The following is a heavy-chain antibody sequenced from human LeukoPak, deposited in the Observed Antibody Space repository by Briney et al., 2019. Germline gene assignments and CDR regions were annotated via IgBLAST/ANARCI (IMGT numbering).Heavy chain of an antibody. CDR2: IASDGSST. CDR3: ARGRPHGNDY. Sequence: GGSLRLSCAASGFTFSSYWMNWVRQAPGRGLVWVSRIASDGSSTTYADSVKGRFSISRDNAKTTLYLQMNSLRVEDTAVYYCARGRPHGNDYWGQGTLVTVSS. CDR1: GFTFSSYW. J-gene: IGHJ4*02. D-gene: IGHD4-23*01. V-gene: IGHV3-74*01.